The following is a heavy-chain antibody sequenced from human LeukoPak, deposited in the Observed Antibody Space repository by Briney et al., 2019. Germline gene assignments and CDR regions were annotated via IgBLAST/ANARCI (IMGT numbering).Heavy chain of an antibody. V-gene: IGHV3-23*01. CDR2: ISGSGGST. J-gene: IGHJ6*04. D-gene: IGHD6-13*01. Sequence: GGSLRLSCAAPGFTFSSYAMSWVRQAPGKGLEWVSAISGSGGSTYYADSVKGRFTISRDNSKNTLYLQMNSLRAEDTAVYYCAKEPSSSSWPYYYYGMDVWGKGTTVTVSS. CDR1: GFTFSSYA. CDR3: AKEPSSSSWPYYYYGMDV.